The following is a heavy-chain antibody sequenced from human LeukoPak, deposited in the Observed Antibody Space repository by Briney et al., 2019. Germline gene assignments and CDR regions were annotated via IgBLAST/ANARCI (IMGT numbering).Heavy chain of an antibody. CDR3: ASRPYSSSWYPDWFDP. D-gene: IGHD6-13*01. CDR1: GYTFTGYY. J-gene: IGHJ5*02. Sequence: ASVKVSCKASGYTFTGYYMHWVRQAPGQGLEWMGWINPNSGGTNYEQKFQGRVTMTRDTSISTAYMELSRLRSDDTAVYYCASRPYSSSWYPDWFDPWGQGTLVTVSS. CDR2: INPNSGGT. V-gene: IGHV1-2*02.